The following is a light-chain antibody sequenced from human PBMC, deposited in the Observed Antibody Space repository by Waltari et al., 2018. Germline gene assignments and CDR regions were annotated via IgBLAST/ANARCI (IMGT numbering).Light chain of an antibody. J-gene: IGKJ1*01. V-gene: IGKV3-20*01. Sequence: EIVLTQSPGTLALSPGARDTLSCRASQSVGKFLAWYQKKPGQAPRLLIYDASSRATGIPDRFSGSGFGTDFSLTISRLEPEDFAVYYCQHYVRLPVSFGQGTKVGIK. CDR1: QSVGKF. CDR3: QHYVRLPVS. CDR2: DAS.